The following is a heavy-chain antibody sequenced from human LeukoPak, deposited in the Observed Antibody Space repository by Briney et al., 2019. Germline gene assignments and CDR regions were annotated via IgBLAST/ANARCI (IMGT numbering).Heavy chain of an antibody. V-gene: IGHV3-20*04. J-gene: IGHJ4*02. CDR3: ARRMIAIPYYYDSSGYCSFDY. Sequence: GGSLRLSCAASGFTFDDYGMSWVRQAPGKGLEWVSGINWNGGRTGYADSVKSRFTISRDNAKNSLYLQMNILRAEDTALYYCARRMIAIPYYYDSSGYCSFDYWGQGTLVTVSS. CDR1: GFTFDDYG. D-gene: IGHD3-22*01. CDR2: INWNGGRT.